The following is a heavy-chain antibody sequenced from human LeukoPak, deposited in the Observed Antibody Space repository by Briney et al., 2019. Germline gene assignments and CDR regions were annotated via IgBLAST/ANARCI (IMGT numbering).Heavy chain of an antibody. J-gene: IGHJ4*02. CDR2: INPSGGST. Sequence: ASVKVSCKASGYTFTSYYMHWVRQAPGQGLEWMGIINPSGGSTSYAQKFQGRVTMTRDTSTSTVYMELSSLRSEDTAVYYCATDLTLGEEDYWGQGTLVTVSS. CDR3: ATDLTLGEEDY. V-gene: IGHV1-46*01. CDR1: GYTFTSYY. D-gene: IGHD3-16*01.